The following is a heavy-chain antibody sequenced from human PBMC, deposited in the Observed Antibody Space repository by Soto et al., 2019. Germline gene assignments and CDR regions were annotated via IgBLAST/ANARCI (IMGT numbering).Heavy chain of an antibody. CDR2: ISAYNGNT. D-gene: IGHD4-17*01. CDR1: GYTFTSYD. J-gene: IGHJ6*02. Sequence: VKVSCKASGYTFTSYDVSWVRQAPGQGLEWMGWISAYNGNTNYAQKLQGRVTMTTDTSTSTAYMELRSLRSDDTAVYYCARREGYGDYVRYYYGMDVWGQGTTVTVSS. CDR3: ARREGYGDYVRYYYGMDV. V-gene: IGHV1-18*01.